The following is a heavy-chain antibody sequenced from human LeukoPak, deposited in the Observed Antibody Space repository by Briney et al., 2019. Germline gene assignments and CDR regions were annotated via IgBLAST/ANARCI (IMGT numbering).Heavy chain of an antibody. D-gene: IGHD2-15*01. V-gene: IGHV1-69*13. CDR2: IIPIFGTA. CDR1: GGTFSSYA. CDR3: ARDFGTIGYCSGGSCYYYGMDV. J-gene: IGHJ6*02. Sequence: EASVKVSCKASGGTFSSYAISWVRQAPGQGLEWMGGIIPIFGTANYAQKFQGRVTITADESTSTAYMELSSLRSEDTAVYYCARDFGTIGYCSGGSCYYYGMDVWGQGTTVTVSS.